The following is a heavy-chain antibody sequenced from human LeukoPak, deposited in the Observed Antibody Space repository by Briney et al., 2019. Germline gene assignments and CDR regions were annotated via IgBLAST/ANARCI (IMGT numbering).Heavy chain of an antibody. V-gene: IGHV1-8*01. D-gene: IGHD3-22*01. CDR3: AREYYDSSGYYCYFDY. CDR1: GYTFTSYD. Sequence: ASVEVSCKASGYTFTSYDINWVRQATGQGLEWMGWMNPNSGNTGYAQKFQGRVTMTRNTSISTAYMELSSLRSEDTAVYYCAREYYDSSGYYCYFDYWGQGTLVTVSS. J-gene: IGHJ4*02. CDR2: MNPNSGNT.